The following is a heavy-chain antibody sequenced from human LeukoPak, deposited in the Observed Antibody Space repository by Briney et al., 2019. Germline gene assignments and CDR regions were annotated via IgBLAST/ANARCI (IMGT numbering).Heavy chain of an antibody. CDR2: IIPIFGTA. J-gene: IGHJ4*02. D-gene: IGHD1-26*01. CDR1: GGTFSSYA. V-gene: IGHV1-69*13. Sequence: ASVKVSCKASGGTFSSYAISWVRQAPGQGLEWMGGIIPIFGTANYAQKFQGRVTITADESTSTAYMELSSLRSEDTAVYYCVRETWELYFDYWGQGTLVTVSS. CDR3: VRETWELYFDY.